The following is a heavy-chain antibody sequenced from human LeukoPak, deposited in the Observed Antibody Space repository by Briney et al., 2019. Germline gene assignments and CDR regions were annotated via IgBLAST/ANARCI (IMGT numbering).Heavy chain of an antibody. CDR3: ARVKRAYYYYYMDV. J-gene: IGHJ6*03. V-gene: IGHV3-21*01. CDR2: ISSSSSYI. Sequence: PGGSLRLSCAASGFTFSSYSMNWVRQAPGKGLEWVSSISSSSSYIYYADSVKGRFTISRDNAKNSLYLQMNSLRAEDTAVYYCARVKRAYYYYYMDVWGKGTTVTVSS. CDR1: GFTFSSYS.